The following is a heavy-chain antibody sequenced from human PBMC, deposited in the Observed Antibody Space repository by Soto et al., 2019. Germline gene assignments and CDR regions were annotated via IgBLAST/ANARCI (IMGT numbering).Heavy chain of an antibody. CDR1: GYTFTSYG. Sequence: ASVKVSCKASGYTFTSYGISWVRQAPGQGLEWMGWISAYNGNTNYAQKLQGRVTMTTDTSTSTAYMELRSLRSDDTAVYYCGRCALTGYYYYYGMDVWGQGTTVTVPS. J-gene: IGHJ6*02. V-gene: IGHV1-18*01. CDR3: GRCALTGYYYYYGMDV. D-gene: IGHD3-9*01. CDR2: ISAYNGNT.